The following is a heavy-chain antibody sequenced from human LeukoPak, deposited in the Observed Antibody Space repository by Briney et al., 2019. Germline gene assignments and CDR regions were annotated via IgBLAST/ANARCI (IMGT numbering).Heavy chain of an antibody. J-gene: IGHJ4*02. V-gene: IGHV3-21*01. CDR2: ISSSSSYI. CDR1: GFTFSSYS. Sequence: PGGSLRLSCAASGFTFSSYSMNWVRQAPGRGLEWVSSISSSSSYIYYADSVKGRFTISRDNAKNSLYLQMNSLRAEDTAVYYCARDLRTYYDIRGDYWGQGTLVTVSS. CDR3: ARDLRTYYDIRGDY. D-gene: IGHD3-9*01.